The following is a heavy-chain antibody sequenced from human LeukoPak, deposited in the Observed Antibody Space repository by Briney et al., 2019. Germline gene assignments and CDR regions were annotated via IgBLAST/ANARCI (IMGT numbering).Heavy chain of an antibody. Sequence: GGSLRLSCGASGFTFISSTMNWVRQAPEKGLEWLASITSSGYIYYAESMKGRFTISRDNAKNSLSLQMNSLRAEDTAVYYCAMALKAMVPHTGFDYWGQGTLVTVSS. CDR2: ITSSGYI. CDR1: GFTFISST. J-gene: IGHJ4*02. V-gene: IGHV3-21*01. D-gene: IGHD5-18*01. CDR3: AMALKAMVPHTGFDY.